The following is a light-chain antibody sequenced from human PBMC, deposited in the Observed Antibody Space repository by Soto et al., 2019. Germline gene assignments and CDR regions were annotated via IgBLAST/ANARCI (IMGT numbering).Light chain of an antibody. Sequence: DIQMTQSPSSVSASVGDRVTISCQASQGISRSLAWYQQKPGKAPKLLIYAASSLQSGVPSRLSGSGVGTDFTLTLSSLQPEDYAMYYCEQAETFPSPFGQGTRLEI. V-gene: IGKV1D-12*01. CDR2: AAS. J-gene: IGKJ5*01. CDR1: QGISRS. CDR3: EQAETFPSP.